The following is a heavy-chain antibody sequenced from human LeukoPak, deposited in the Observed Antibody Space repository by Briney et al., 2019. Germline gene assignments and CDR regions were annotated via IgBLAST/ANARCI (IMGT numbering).Heavy chain of an antibody. CDR1: GFTFSSYA. V-gene: IGHV3-23*01. CDR2: ISGSGGST. Sequence: GGSLRLSCAASGFTFSSYAMSWVRQAPGKGLEWVSAISGSGGSTYYADSVKGRFTISRDNSKNTLYLQMNSPGAEDTAVYYCAKDLPDHIVVVPGFDYWGQGTLVTVSS. D-gene: IGHD2-2*01. J-gene: IGHJ4*02. CDR3: AKDLPDHIVVVPGFDY.